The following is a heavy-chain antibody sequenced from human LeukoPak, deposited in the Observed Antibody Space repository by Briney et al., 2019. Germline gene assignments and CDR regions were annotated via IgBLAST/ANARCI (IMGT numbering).Heavy chain of an antibody. J-gene: IGHJ4*02. D-gene: IGHD3-16*02. Sequence: ASVKVSCKASGYIFTSYYMHWVRQAPGQGLEWMGIINPSGGSTSYAQKFQGRVTMTRDTSTSTVYMELSSLRSEDTAVYYCARAHYVWGSYRSYFLGYWGQGTLVTVSS. V-gene: IGHV1-46*01. CDR2: INPSGGST. CDR1: GYIFTSYY. CDR3: ARAHYVWGSYRSYFLGY.